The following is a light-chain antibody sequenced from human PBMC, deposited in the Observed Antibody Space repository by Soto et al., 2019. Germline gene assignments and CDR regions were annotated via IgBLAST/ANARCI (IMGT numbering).Light chain of an antibody. CDR2: AAS. V-gene: IGKV1-39*01. Sequence: DIQMTQSPSSLSASVGDRVTITCRASQSISNYLNWYQQKPGKAPKLLMYAASSFQSGVPSRFSGSGAGTDFTLNISSLQPEDFATYYCQQSYSTHRTFGQGTKVEIK. CDR3: QQSYSTHRT. J-gene: IGKJ1*01. CDR1: QSISNY.